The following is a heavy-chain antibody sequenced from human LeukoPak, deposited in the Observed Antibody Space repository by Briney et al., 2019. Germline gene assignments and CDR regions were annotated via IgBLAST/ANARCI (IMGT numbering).Heavy chain of an antibody. CDR2: IVVGSDNT. D-gene: IGHD3-3*01. J-gene: IGHJ4*02. CDR3: AASPKLIGVVPAAWG. CDR1: GFTFTSSA. V-gene: IGHV1-58*01. Sequence: SVKVSCKASGFTFTSSAVQWVRQARGQRLEWIGWIVVGSDNTNYAQKFQERVTISSDMSTSTAYMELSSLRSEGTAVYYCAASPKLIGVVPAAWGWGQGTLVTVSS.